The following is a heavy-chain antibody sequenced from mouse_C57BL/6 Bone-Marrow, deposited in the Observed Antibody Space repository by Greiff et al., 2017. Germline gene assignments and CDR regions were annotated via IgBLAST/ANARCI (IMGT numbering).Heavy chain of an antibody. D-gene: IGHD2-1*01. CDR2: IDPEIGDT. CDR1: GFNIKDDY. V-gene: IGHV14-4*01. J-gene: IGHJ2*01. Sequence: EVKLLESGAELVRPGASVKLSCTASGFNIKDDYIHWVKQRPEQGLEWIGWIDPEIGDTEYASKFPGKATITTDTSSNTAYLQLSSLTSEDTAVYYCSSCYGSYFDFWGQGTPLTVAS. CDR3: SSCYGSYFDF.